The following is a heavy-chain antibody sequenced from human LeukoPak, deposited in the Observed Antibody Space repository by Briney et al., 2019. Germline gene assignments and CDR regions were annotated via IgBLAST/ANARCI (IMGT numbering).Heavy chain of an antibody. V-gene: IGHV4-39*01. Sequence: SETLSLTCTVSGGSISSSSYYWDWIRQPPGRGLEWIGAIYYSGNTNYNPSLKSRVTISVDTSKNQFSLKLSSVTAADAAVYYCARHRIPAALASAFDYWGQGTLVTVSS. CDR2: IYYSGNT. CDR3: ARHRIPAALASAFDY. CDR1: GGSISSSSYY. J-gene: IGHJ4*02. D-gene: IGHD2-2*01.